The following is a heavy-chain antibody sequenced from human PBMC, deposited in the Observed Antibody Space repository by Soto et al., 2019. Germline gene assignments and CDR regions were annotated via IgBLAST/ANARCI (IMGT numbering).Heavy chain of an antibody. CDR3: AGFVVPASRNSDFDY. D-gene: IGHD2-15*01. J-gene: IGHJ4*02. CDR2: IYYSGST. Sequence: SETLSLTCTVSGGSISSGGYYWSWIRQPPGKGLDWIGNIYYSGSTFYNPSLRSRVTISVDTSKNQFSLKLNSVTAADTAVYFCAGFVVPASRNSDFDYWGQGTLVTVSS. CDR1: GGSISSGGYY. V-gene: IGHV4-39*01.